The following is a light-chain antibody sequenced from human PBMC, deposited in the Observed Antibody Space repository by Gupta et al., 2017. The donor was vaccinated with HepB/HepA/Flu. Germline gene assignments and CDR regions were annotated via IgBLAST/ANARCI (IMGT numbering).Light chain of an antibody. CDR3: SSYTISITVV. V-gene: IGLV2-14*01. J-gene: IGLJ2*01. CDR2: DVS. Sequence: QSDLPQLASVSVSPGQSVTISCTGTSSDVGGYYYVSWYQQHPGKAPKLMIYDVSNRPSGVSHHFSGSKADNTSSLTISGLQAEDEADYYCSSYTISITVVFGGGTKLTVL. CDR1: SSDVGGYYY.